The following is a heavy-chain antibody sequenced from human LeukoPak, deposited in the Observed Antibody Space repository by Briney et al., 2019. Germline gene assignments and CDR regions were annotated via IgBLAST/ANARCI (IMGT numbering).Heavy chain of an antibody. D-gene: IGHD2-15*01. V-gene: IGHV4-59*01. CDR2: FYYSGSD. J-gene: IGHJ4*02. CDR1: GASITNYY. Sequence: PSETLSLTCTVSGASITNYYWNWIRQPPGKGLEWIGYFYYSGSDNYNPSPKSRITISVDTSKNQFSLKLSSVTAADTAVYYCVRGYCSGATYYHFDYWGQGTLVTVSS. CDR3: VRGYCSGATYYHFDY.